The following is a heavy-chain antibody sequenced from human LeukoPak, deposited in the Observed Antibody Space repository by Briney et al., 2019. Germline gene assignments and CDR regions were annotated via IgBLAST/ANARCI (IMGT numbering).Heavy chain of an antibody. CDR3: ARVGIFGVVRSLDY. Sequence: PSETLSLTCAVSGGSISSSNWWSWVRQPPGKGLEWIGEIYHSGSTNYNPSLKSRATISVDKSKNQFSLKLSSVTAADTAVYCCARVGIFGVVRSLDYWGQGTLVTVSS. J-gene: IGHJ4*02. V-gene: IGHV4-4*01. CDR1: GGSISSSNW. CDR2: IYHSGST. D-gene: IGHD3-3*01.